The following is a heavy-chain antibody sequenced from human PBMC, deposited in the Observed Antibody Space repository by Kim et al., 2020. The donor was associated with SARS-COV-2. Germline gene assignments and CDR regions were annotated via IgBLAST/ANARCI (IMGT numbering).Heavy chain of an antibody. D-gene: IGHD6-13*01. J-gene: IGHJ6*02. V-gene: IGHV3-48*03. Sequence: GGSLRLSCAASGFTFSSYEMNWVRQAPGKGLEWVSYISSSGSTIYYADSVEGRFTISRDNAKNSLYLQMNSLGAEDTAVYYCARDPYSSSYNYYGMDVWGQGTTVTVSS. CDR1: GFTFSSYE. CDR3: ARDPYSSSYNYYGMDV. CDR2: ISSSGSTI.